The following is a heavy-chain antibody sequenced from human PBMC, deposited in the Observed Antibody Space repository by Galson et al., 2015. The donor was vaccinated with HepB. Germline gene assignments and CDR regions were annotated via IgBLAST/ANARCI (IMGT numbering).Heavy chain of an antibody. D-gene: IGHD2-8*02. Sequence: QSGAEVKKPGGSLKISCKGSGYSFTSYWIGWVRQMPGRGLEWMGIIYAGDSDTRYSPSFQGQVTISADKSISTAYLQWSSLKDSDTAMYYCARQAADTGGQFDYWGQGTLVTVSS. J-gene: IGHJ4*02. CDR2: IYAGDSDT. V-gene: IGHV5-51*01. CDR1: GYSFTSYW. CDR3: ARQAADTGGQFDY.